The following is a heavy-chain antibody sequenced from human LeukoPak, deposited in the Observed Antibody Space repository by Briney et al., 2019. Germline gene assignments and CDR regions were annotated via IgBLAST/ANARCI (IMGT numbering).Heavy chain of an antibody. V-gene: IGHV1-24*01. CDR1: GYTLTELS. J-gene: IGHJ4*02. D-gene: IGHD6-13*01. CDR2: FDPEDGET. CDR3: ATDHGTSDSSSWYSS. Sequence: ASVKVSCKFCGYTLTELSMHWVRQAPGKGLEWMGGFDPEDGETIYAQKFQGRVTMTEDTSTDTAYMELSSLRSEDTAVYYCATDHGTSDSSSWYSSWGQGTLVTVS.